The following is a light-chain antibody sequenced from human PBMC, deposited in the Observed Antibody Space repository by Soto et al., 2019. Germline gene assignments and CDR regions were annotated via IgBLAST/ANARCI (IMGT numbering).Light chain of an antibody. CDR1: QSISGY. Sequence: IVLTHAAATLSFSPGDRATLSFRASQSISGYLGWYQQKPGQAPRLLIYAVSNRAAGIPARFSGSGSGTDFTLTISSLEPEDSAVYYCQQYGSSPITFGQGTRLEIK. V-gene: IGKV3-11*01. J-gene: IGKJ5*01. CDR2: AVS. CDR3: QQYGSSPIT.